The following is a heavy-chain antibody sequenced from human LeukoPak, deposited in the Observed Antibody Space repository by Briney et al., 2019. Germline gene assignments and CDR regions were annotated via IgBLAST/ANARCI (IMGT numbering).Heavy chain of an antibody. D-gene: IGHD2-2*01. V-gene: IGHV1-2*06. CDR1: GYSFTDYY. Sequence: GASVKVSRKASGYSFTDYYMHWERQAPGQGLEWMGRINPNSGGTAFAQKFQGRVTMTRDTSISTAYMELSRLRSDDTAVYYCAREEHCTSASCYLDYWGQGTLVTVSS. CDR2: INPNSGGT. CDR3: AREEHCTSASCYLDY. J-gene: IGHJ4*02.